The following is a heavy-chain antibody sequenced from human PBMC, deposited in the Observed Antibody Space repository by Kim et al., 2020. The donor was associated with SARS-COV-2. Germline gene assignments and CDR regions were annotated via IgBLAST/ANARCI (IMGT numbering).Heavy chain of an antibody. Sequence: YYNPALKSRVTLSVETSKNQFSLKLGSVTAADTAVFYCTRHLSGSSWFDYWGQGTLVTVSS. D-gene: IGHD6-13*01. CDR3: TRHLSGSSWFDY. J-gene: IGHJ4*02. V-gene: IGHV4-39*01.